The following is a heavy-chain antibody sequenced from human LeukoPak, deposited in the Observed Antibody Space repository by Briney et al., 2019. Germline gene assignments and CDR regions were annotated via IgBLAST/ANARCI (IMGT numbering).Heavy chain of an antibody. CDR1: GGSISSSYW. CDR3: ATNSGWRFDY. Sequence: PSGTLSLTCAVSGGSISSSYWWSWVRQPPGKGLEWIGETYHSGSTNYNPSLKSRVTISLDNSKNQFSLKLSSVTAADTAVYYCATNSGWRFDYWGQGTLVTVSS. V-gene: IGHV4-4*02. D-gene: IGHD6-19*01. CDR2: TYHSGST. J-gene: IGHJ4*02.